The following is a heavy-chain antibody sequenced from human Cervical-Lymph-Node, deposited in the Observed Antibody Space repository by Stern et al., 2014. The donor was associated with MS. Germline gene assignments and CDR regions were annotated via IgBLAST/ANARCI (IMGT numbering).Heavy chain of an antibody. V-gene: IGHV4-59*01. J-gene: IGHJ4*02. CDR2: IYYGST. CDR1: GYSISDYY. D-gene: IGHD4-17*01. Sequence: QLQLQESGPGLVKPSETLSLTCAVSGYSISDYYWNWIRQPPGKGLEWIGYIYYGSTNYNPYLRRRATLSVDTYKNQFSLKLTSVTPADTAIYYCARWGTTVTFRTFDFWGQGSLVTVSS. CDR3: ARWGTTVTFRTFDF.